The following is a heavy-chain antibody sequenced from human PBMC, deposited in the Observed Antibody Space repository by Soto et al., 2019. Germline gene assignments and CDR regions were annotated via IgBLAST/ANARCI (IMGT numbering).Heavy chain of an antibody. CDR1: GGTFSSYI. Sequence: QVQLVQSGAEVKKPGSSVKVSCKASGGTFSSYIINWVRQAPGQGLEWMGGITPIYPTTNYAQKFQGRVTITADESMSTAYMELSSLRSEDTAVYYFARGAVTTRRYDSYYFGMDVWGQGTTVNVSS. D-gene: IGHD4-4*01. CDR3: ARGAVTTRRYDSYYFGMDV. J-gene: IGHJ6*02. CDR2: ITPIYPTT. V-gene: IGHV1-69*01.